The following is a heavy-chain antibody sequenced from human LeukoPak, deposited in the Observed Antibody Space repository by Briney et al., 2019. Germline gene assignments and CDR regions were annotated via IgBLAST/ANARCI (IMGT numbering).Heavy chain of an antibody. CDR3: ARARGDYYDSSGYYSAFDY. V-gene: IGHV4-34*01. CDR1: GGPFSGYY. D-gene: IGHD3-22*01. CDR2: INHSGSA. J-gene: IGHJ4*02. Sequence: PSETLSLTCAVYGGPFSGYYWSWIRQPPGKGLEWIGEINHSGSANYNPSLKSRVTISVELSKNQFSLKWSSVTAADTAVYYCARARGDYYDSSGYYSAFDYWGQGTLVTVSS.